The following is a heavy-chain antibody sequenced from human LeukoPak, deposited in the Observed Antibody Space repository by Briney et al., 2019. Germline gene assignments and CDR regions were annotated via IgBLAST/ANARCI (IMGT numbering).Heavy chain of an antibody. J-gene: IGHJ5*02. V-gene: IGHV4-59*02. CDR3: ARRTSRGYCSSTSCYRPNWFDP. CDR1: GGSVSSYY. Sequence: SETLSLTCTVSGGSVSSYYWSWIRQTPEKGLEWIGYMSYSGRTDYGPSLKSRVTMSVDTSKNQFSLKMSYVTAADTGVYYCARRTSRGYCSSTSCYRPNWFDPWGQGTLVTVSS. CDR2: MSYSGRT. D-gene: IGHD2-2*02.